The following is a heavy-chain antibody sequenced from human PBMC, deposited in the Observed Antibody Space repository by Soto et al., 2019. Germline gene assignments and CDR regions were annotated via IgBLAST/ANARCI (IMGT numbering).Heavy chain of an antibody. CDR1: GFIFSSYG. Sequence: QVQLVESGGGVVQPGRSLRLSCAASGFIFSSYGMHWVRQAPGKGLEWVAVISYEGSHTYYADSVKGRFTITRDNSKNTLYLQMNGLRPEATAVYYCAKEVHCGGGSCSWSEGFDYWGQGTLLTVSS. V-gene: IGHV3-30*18. J-gene: IGHJ4*02. CDR3: AKEVHCGGGSCSWSEGFDY. D-gene: IGHD2-15*01. CDR2: ISYEGSHT.